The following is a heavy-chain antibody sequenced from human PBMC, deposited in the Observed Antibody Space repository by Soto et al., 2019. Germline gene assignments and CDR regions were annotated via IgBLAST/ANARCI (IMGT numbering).Heavy chain of an antibody. CDR2: IYYSGST. V-gene: IGHV4-59*01. D-gene: IGHD6-13*01. CDR1: GGSISSYY. CDR3: ARSGSSWYYYYGMDV. Sequence: SETLSLTCTVSGGSISSYYWSWIRQPPGKGLEWIGYIYYSGSTNYNPSLKSRVTISVDTSKNQFSLKLSPVTAADTAVYYCARSGSSWYYYYGMDVWGQGTTVTVSS. J-gene: IGHJ6*02.